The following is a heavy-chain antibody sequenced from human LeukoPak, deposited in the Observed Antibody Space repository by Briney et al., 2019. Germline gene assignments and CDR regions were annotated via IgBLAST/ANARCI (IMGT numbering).Heavy chain of an antibody. CDR3: AKGVSWSGSPDYFDY. D-gene: IGHD3-3*01. V-gene: IGHV3-23*01. CDR2: ISGSGGST. J-gene: IGHJ4*02. CDR1: GFTFSSYA. Sequence: GGSLRLSCAASGFTFSSYAMSWVRQAPGKGLEWVSAISGSGGSTYYADSVKGRFTISRDNSKNMLYLQMNSLRAEDTAVYYCAKGVSWSGSPDYFDYWGQGTLVTVSS.